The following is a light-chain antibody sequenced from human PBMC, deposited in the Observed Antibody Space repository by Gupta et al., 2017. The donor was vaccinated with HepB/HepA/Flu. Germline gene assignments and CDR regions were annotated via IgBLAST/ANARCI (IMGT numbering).Light chain of an antibody. CDR2: DAS. J-gene: IGKJ1*01. CDR3: QHRGTYGK. V-gene: IGKV3-11*01. CDR1: QSLSNY. Sequence: EFVFTPSPGTPSLSPGERATLSCRASQSLSNYLAWYQHKPGQAPRLLIYDASNRASGIPARFSGSGSGTDFTLTISSLEPEDVAVYYCQHRGTYGKFGQGTKVEIK.